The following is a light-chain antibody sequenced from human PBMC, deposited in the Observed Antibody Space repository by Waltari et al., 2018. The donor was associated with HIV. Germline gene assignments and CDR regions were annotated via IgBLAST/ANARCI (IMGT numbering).Light chain of an antibody. CDR1: QSLLHSSGYNY. CDR3: MQALQTPPT. CDR2: LAA. J-gene: IGKJ4*01. Sequence: PPPLPVTPGMPASIPCRSSQSLLHSSGYNYLRWYLRKPGQSPQLLIFLAANRASGVPDRFSGNASGTNLTTQISSVEAEDVGIYYCMQALQTPPTFGGGTNVEVK. V-gene: IGKV2-28*01.